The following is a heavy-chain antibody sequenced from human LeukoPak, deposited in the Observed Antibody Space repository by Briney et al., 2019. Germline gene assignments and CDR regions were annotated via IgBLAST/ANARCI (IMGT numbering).Heavy chain of an antibody. D-gene: IGHD3-22*01. J-gene: IGHJ4*02. CDR1: GYTFTGYY. V-gene: IGHV1-69*13. Sequence: ASVKVSCKACGYTFTGYYMHWVRQAPGQGLEWMGGIIPIFGTANYAQKFQGRVTITADESTSTAYMELSSLRSEDTAVYYCARDTYYYDSSGYYYGDLDYWGQGTLVTVSS. CDR2: IIPIFGTA. CDR3: ARDTYYYDSSGYYYGDLDY.